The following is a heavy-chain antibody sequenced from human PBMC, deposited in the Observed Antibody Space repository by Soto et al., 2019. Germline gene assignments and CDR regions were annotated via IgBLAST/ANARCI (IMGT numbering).Heavy chain of an antibody. V-gene: IGHV1-18*01. D-gene: IGHD5-18*01. CDR3: ARDTAMALPDA. Sequence: QVQLVQSGAEVKKPGASVKVSCKASGYTFTSYAISWVRQAPGQGPEWMGWINAYNGNTNSAQKLQGRVTMTTDTSTNTAYMELRSLRSDDTAVYYCARDTAMALPDAWGQGTLVTVSS. J-gene: IGHJ4*02. CDR1: GYTFTSYA. CDR2: INAYNGNT.